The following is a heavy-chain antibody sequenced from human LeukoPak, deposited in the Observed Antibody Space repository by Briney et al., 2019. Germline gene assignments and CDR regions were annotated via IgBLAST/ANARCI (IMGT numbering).Heavy chain of an antibody. Sequence: MASETLSLTCTASGGSISNSYWSWIRQPPGKGLEWIGYIYYSGSGSTNYNPSLKSRVTISVDTSRNHFSLKLSSVTAADTAVYYCARLRPSGMGGGFDYWGQGTLVTVSS. D-gene: IGHD3-10*01. V-gene: IGHV4-59*01. CDR3: ARLRPSGMGGGFDY. CDR2: IYYSGSGST. J-gene: IGHJ4*02. CDR1: GGSISNSY.